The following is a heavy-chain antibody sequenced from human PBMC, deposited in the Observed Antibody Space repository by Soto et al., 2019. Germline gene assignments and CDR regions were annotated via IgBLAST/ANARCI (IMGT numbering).Heavy chain of an antibody. Sequence: QVQLVESGGGVVQPGRSLRLSCAASGFTFSSYAMHWVRQAPGKGLEWVAVISYDGSNKYYADSVKGRFTISRDNSKNXXCVRMSCLRAADTGVYYCARDPLGGTAMVLWYFDLWGRGTLVTVSS. CDR3: ARDPLGGTAMVLWYFDL. J-gene: IGHJ2*01. CDR1: GFTFSSYA. CDR2: ISYDGSNK. D-gene: IGHD5-18*01. V-gene: IGHV3-30-3*01.